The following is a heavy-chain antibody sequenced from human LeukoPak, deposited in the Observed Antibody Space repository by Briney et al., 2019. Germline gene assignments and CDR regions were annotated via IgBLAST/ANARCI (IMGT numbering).Heavy chain of an antibody. D-gene: IGHD3-10*01. V-gene: IGHV1-18*01. CDR1: GYTFTSYG. CDR2: ISAYNGNT. J-gene: IGHJ4*02. Sequence: ASVKVSCKASGYTFTSYGISWVRQAPGQGLEWMGWISAYNGNTNYAQKLQGRVTMTTDTSTSTAYMELRSLRSDDTAVYYCANVYGSGSYAYFDYWGQGTLVTVSS. CDR3: ANVYGSGSYAYFDY.